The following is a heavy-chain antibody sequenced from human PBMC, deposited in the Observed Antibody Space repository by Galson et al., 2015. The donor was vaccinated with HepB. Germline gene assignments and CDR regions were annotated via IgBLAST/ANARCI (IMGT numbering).Heavy chain of an antibody. CDR2: INTNTGNP. CDR1: GYTFTSYA. V-gene: IGHV7-4-1*02. D-gene: IGHD4-17*01. Sequence: SVKVSCKASGYTFTSYAMNWVRQAPGQGLEWMGWINTNTGNPTYAQGFTGRFVFSLDTSVSTAYLQISSLKAEDTAVYYCARVLYGDYDFWYYYMDVWGKGTTVTVSS. J-gene: IGHJ6*03. CDR3: ARVLYGDYDFWYYYMDV.